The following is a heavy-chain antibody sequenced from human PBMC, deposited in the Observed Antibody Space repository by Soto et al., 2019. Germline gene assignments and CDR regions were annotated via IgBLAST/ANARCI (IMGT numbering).Heavy chain of an antibody. D-gene: IGHD3-10*01. J-gene: IGHJ6*02. Sequence: SETLSLTCAVSGGSFRCYYWGWVRQPPGKGLEWIGEINHSGSSNYHPSLKSRVTISVATSKNQFSLTVNSVTPADTAVYYCARGEITLLGGMDVWGQGTTVTAP. CDR1: GGSFRCYY. CDR2: INHSGSS. CDR3: ARGEITLLGGMDV. V-gene: IGHV4-34*01.